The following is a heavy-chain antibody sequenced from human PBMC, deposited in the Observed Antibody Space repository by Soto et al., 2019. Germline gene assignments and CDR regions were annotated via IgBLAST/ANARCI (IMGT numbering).Heavy chain of an antibody. CDR3: ARDGDILTGPY. J-gene: IGHJ4*02. V-gene: IGHV3-66*01. CDR2: IYSGGST. D-gene: IGHD3-9*01. CDR1: GFTVSSNY. Sequence: GGSLRLSCAASGFTVSSNYMSWVRQAPGKGLEWVSVIYSGGSTYYADSVKGRFTISRDNSKNTLYLQMNSLRAEDTAVYYCARDGDILTGPYWGQGTLVTVSS.